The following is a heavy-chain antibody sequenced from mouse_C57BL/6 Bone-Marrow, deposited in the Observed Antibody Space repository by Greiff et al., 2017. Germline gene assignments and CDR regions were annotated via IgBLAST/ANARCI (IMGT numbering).Heavy chain of an antibody. CDR2: IYPGDGDT. V-gene: IGHV1-82*01. CDR1: GYAFSSSW. J-gene: IGHJ4*01. Sequence: QVQLQQSGPELVKPGASVKISCKASGYAFSSSWMNWVKQRPGKGLEWIGRIYPGDGDTNYNGKFKGKATLTADKSSSTAYMQLSSLTSEDSAVXFCARSRQLRPLYYAMDYWGQGTSVTVSS. CDR3: ARSRQLRPLYYAMDY. D-gene: IGHD3-2*02.